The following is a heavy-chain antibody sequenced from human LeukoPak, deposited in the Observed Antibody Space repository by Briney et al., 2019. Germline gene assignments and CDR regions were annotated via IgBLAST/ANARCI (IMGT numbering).Heavy chain of an antibody. CDR3: ARDQGLTAPPPYGLDV. Sequence: SVKVSCKASGGTFSSSAITWVRQAPGQGLEWMGRIIPVLNITNYAQKFQGRVTVTADTSTSTAYMELSSLRSEETAVYYCARDQGLTAPPPYGLDVWGQGTTVTVSS. V-gene: IGHV1-69*04. CDR1: GGTFSSSA. D-gene: IGHD5-18*01. J-gene: IGHJ6*02. CDR2: IIPVLNIT.